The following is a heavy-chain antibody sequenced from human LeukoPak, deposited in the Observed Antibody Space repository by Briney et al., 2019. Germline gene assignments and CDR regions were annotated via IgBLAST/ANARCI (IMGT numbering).Heavy chain of an antibody. D-gene: IGHD1/OR15-1a*01. Sequence: PGGSLRLSCSASGFTFSSYAMHWVRQAPGKGLEYVSGISSNGGSTYYADSVKGRFTISRDNSENTLYLQMSSLRADDTAVYYCVKDYNWNIFHYWGQGTLVTVSP. CDR3: VKDYNWNIFHY. CDR1: GFTFSSYA. J-gene: IGHJ4*02. CDR2: ISSNGGST. V-gene: IGHV3-64D*09.